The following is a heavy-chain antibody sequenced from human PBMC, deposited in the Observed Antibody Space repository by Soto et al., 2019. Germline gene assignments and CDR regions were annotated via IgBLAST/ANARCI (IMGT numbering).Heavy chain of an antibody. CDR2: ISSSSSYT. J-gene: IGHJ4*02. CDR1: GFTFSDYY. Sequence: PVGSLRLSCAASGFTFSDYYMSWIRQAPGKGLEWVSYISSSSSYTNYADSVKGRFTISRDNAKNSLYLQMNSLRAEDTAVYYCPRVSGDTAMGEWGQGTLVTVSS. CDR3: PRVSGDTAMGE. D-gene: IGHD5-18*01. V-gene: IGHV3-11*06.